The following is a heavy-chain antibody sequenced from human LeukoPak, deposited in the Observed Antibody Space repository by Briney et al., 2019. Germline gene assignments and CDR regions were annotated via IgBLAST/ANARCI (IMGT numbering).Heavy chain of an antibody. J-gene: IGHJ4*02. CDR1: GFTFDDYA. CDR2: ISWNSGSI. CDR3: AKVYSSSWSSFDY. V-gene: IGHV3-9*01. Sequence: GGSLRLSCAASGFTFDDYAMHWVRQAPGKGLEWVSGISWNSGSIGYADPVKGRFTISRDNAKNSLYLQMNSLRAEDTALYYCAKVYSSSWSSFDYWGQGTLVTVSS. D-gene: IGHD6-13*01.